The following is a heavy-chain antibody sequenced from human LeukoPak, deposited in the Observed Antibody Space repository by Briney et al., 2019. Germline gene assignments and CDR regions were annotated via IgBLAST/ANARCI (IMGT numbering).Heavy chain of an antibody. D-gene: IGHD3-10*01. Sequence: ASVKVSCKASGYTFTGYYMHWVRQAPGQGLEWMGWINPNSGGTNYAQKFQGWVTMTRDTSISTAYMELSRLRSDDTAVYYCARGPDVLLWFGETRNWFDPWGQGTLVTVSS. V-gene: IGHV1-2*04. CDR3: ARGPDVLLWFGETRNWFDP. J-gene: IGHJ5*02. CDR1: GYTFTGYY. CDR2: INPNSGGT.